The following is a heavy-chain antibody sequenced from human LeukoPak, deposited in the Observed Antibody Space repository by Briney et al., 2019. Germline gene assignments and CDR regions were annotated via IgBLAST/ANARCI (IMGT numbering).Heavy chain of an antibody. CDR3: ARGPQERYDILTGYYTRPYCYYMDV. CDR2: INHSGST. D-gene: IGHD3-9*01. Sequence: SETLSLTCAVYGGSFSGYYWSWIRQPPGKGLEWIGEINHSGSTNYNPSLKSRVTISVDTSKNQFSLKLSSVTAADTAVYYCARGPQERYDILTGYYTRPYCYYMDVWGKGTTVTVSS. J-gene: IGHJ6*03. CDR1: GGSFSGYY. V-gene: IGHV4-34*01.